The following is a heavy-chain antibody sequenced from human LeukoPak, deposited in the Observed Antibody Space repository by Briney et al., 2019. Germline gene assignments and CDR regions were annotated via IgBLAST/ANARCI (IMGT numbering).Heavy chain of an antibody. CDR1: GGSFSGYY. J-gene: IGHJ5*02. CDR2: INHSGST. V-gene: IGHV4-34*01. D-gene: IGHD3-22*01. Sequence: SETLSLTCAVYGGSFSGYYWSWIRQPPGKGLEWIGEINHSGSTNYNPPLKSRVTISVDTSKNQFSLKLSSVTAADTAVYYCARGAPDYYDSSGYYYVRWFDPWGQGTLVTVSS. CDR3: ARGAPDYYDSSGYYYVRWFDP.